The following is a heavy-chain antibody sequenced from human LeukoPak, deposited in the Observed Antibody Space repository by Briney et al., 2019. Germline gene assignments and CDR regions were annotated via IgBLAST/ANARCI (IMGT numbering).Heavy chain of an antibody. Sequence: SETLSLTCTVSGGSISSSSYYWGWIRQPPGKGLEWIGNIYYSGSNYYNPSLKSRVTISEDTSKNQFSLKLSSVTAADTAVYYCARLNDYGDYVAHWGQGTLVTVSS. V-gene: IGHV4-39*01. J-gene: IGHJ4*02. CDR1: GGSISSSSYY. CDR3: ARLNDYGDYVAH. D-gene: IGHD4-17*01. CDR2: IYYSGSN.